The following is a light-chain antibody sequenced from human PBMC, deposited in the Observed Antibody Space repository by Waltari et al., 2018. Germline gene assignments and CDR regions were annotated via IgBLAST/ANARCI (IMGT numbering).Light chain of an antibody. Sequence: QSVLTQPPSASGTPGQRVTISCSGSRSNIGSNYVYWYQQLPGTAPKLLIYRNNHRPSGVADRCSGSKSGTSASLAISGLRSEDEADYYCAAWDDSLSGRVFGGGTKVTVL. CDR3: AAWDDSLSGRV. CDR1: RSNIGSNY. J-gene: IGLJ3*02. CDR2: RNN. V-gene: IGLV1-47*01.